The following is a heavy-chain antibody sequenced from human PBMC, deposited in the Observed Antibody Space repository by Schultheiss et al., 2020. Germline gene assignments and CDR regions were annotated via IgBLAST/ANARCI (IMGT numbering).Heavy chain of an antibody. V-gene: IGHV4-59*12. CDR3: AREARIAAAGTRGEAWNGFDP. CDR2: IYYSGST. CDR1: GGSISSYY. D-gene: IGHD6-13*01. Sequence: SETLSLTCTVSGGSISSYYWSWIRQHPGKGLEWIGYIYYSGSTNYNPSLKSRVTISVDTSKNQFSLKLSSVTAADTAVYYCAREARIAAAGTRGEAWNGFDPWGQGTLVNGYS. J-gene: IGHJ5*02.